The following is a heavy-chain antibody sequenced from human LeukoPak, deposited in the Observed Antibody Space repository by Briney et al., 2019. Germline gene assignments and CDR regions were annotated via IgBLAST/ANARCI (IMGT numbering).Heavy chain of an antibody. CDR1: GGSISSYY. J-gene: IGHJ4*02. V-gene: IGHV4-59*01. CDR2: IYYSGST. CDR3: ARDSGCNYFDY. D-gene: IGHD5-12*01. Sequence: PSETLSLTCTVSGGSISSYYWSWIRQPPGKGLEWIGYIYYSGSTNYNPSLKSRVTISVDTSKNQFSLKLSSVTAADTAVYYCARDSGCNYFDYWGQGTLVTVSS.